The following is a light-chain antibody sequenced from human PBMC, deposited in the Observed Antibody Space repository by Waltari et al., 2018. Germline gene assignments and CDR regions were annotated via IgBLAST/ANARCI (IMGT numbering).Light chain of an antibody. V-gene: IGKV1-39*01. Sequence: DIQLTQSPSSLSASLGDRVTIICRASQSISSHLNWYQQKPGKVPKLLIYAASNLQSGVPSRFIGSGSGTDFTLTISSLQPEDFATYYCQQTYSSPFGQGTKLDI. CDR2: AAS. CDR3: QQTYSSP. CDR1: QSISSH. J-gene: IGKJ2*01.